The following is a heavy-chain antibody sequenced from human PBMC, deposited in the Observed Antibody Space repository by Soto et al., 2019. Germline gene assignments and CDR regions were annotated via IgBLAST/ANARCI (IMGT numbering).Heavy chain of an antibody. CDR3: ARTPTWGHYVYYGMGD. CDR1: GGSITTVGYV. Sequence: QVQLQESGPGLVKPSQTLSLTCSVSGGSITTVGYVWSWIRQPPGKGLEWIGSIYYSGSTYHNSSLKSRLSISVVTSENQFSLKLDSVTGADTSVYYCARTPTWGHYVYYGMGDWGRGTTVIVSS. CDR2: IYYSGST. V-gene: IGHV4-31*03. J-gene: IGHJ6*01. D-gene: IGHD3-16*01.